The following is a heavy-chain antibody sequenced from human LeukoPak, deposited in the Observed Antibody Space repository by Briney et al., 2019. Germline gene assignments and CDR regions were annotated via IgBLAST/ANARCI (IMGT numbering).Heavy chain of an antibody. CDR1: GFTFSSYS. V-gene: IGHV3-21*01. CDR3: ARELQQLWRPIDY. D-gene: IGHD5-18*01. Sequence: GGSLRLSCAASGFTFSSYSMNWVRQAPGKGLEWVSSVSSSSSYIYYADSVKGRFTISRDNAKNSLYLQMNSLRAEDTAVYYCARELQQLWRPIDYWGQGTLVTVSS. CDR2: VSSSSSYI. J-gene: IGHJ4*02.